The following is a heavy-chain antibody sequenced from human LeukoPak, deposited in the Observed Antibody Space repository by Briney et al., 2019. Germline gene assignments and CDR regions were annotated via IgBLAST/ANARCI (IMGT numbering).Heavy chain of an antibody. CDR1: GLTFTSHG. CDR3: ARDRGKDYFDS. Sequence: GGSLRLSCTTSGLTFTSHGFHWLRQVAGKRLEWVAFVRNDGSDTYHANSVKGRFSISRDDSKNTLYLQMNSLRAEDTAIYYCARDRGKDYFDSWGQGTQVIVSS. CDR2: VRNDGSDT. D-gene: IGHD4-23*01. V-gene: IGHV3-30*02. J-gene: IGHJ4*02.